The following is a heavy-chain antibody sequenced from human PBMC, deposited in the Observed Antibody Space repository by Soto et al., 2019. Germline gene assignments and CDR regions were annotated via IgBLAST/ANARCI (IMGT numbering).Heavy chain of an antibody. J-gene: IGHJ4*02. Sequence: FQPQSHPRTVADGTSSSPAYYWSWIHQHPGKGLEWIGYISHSGSTYYNPSLKSRVIISVDTSKNQFSLSLTSVTAADTAVYYCAREYTYGSNIFDFWGQGALVTVS. D-gene: IGHD4-17*01. CDR2: ISHSGST. V-gene: IGHV4-31*03. CDR1: DGTSSSPAYY. CDR3: AREYTYGSNIFDF.